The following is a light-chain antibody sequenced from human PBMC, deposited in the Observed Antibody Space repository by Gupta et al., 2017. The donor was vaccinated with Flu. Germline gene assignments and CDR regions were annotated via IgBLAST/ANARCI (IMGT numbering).Light chain of an antibody. J-gene: IGLJ2*01. CDR2: DVN. Sequence: LGGDSHVPWYQQHPGTAPKLLIYDVNKRPSGVPDRFSGSKSGTSASLAVCGLQAEDEADYYCQSYARSQHCVVFGGGTKLTVL. V-gene: IGLV1-40*01. CDR3: QSYARSQHCVV. CDR1: LGGDSH.